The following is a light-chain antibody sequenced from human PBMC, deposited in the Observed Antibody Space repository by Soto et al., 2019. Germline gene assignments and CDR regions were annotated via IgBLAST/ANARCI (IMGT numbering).Light chain of an antibody. CDR2: GNS. CDR1: SSNVGFNA. V-gene: IGLV1-47*02. Sequence: QSVLTQPPSASGAPGQRVTLCCVGGSSNVGFNAVYWYQQIPGAAPKLLMHGNSQRPSGVPDRFSGSKSGTSASLAIIGLRTEDEAHYYCAAWDDSLRGVVFGGGTKLTVL. J-gene: IGLJ3*02. CDR3: AAWDDSLRGVV.